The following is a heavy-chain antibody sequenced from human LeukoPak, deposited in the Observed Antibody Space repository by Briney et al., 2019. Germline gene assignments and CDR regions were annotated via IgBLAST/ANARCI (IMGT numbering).Heavy chain of an antibody. CDR3: ATPGGGGSCFLSLCYYGMDV. V-gene: IGHV3-53*01. Sequence: PGGSLRLSCAASGFTVSSNYMSWVRQAPGKGLEWVSVIYSGGSTYYADSVKGRFTISRDNSKNTLYLQMNSLRAEDTAVYYCATPGGGGSCFLSLCYYGMDVWGQGTTVTVSS. J-gene: IGHJ6*02. D-gene: IGHD2-15*01. CDR2: IYSGGST. CDR1: GFTVSSNY.